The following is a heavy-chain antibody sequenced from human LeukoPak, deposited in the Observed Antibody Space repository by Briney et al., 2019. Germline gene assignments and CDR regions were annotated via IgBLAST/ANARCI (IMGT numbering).Heavy chain of an antibody. D-gene: IGHD3-22*01. Sequence: PSETLSLTCTVSGGFISHYYWSWIRQPPGKGLEWIGYIYYSGSTNYNPSLKSRVTISVDTSKNQFSLKLSSVTAADTAVYYSARANYDSSSYLISYNWFDPWGQGTLVTVSS. CDR2: IYYSGST. CDR3: ARANYDSSSYLISYNWFDP. J-gene: IGHJ5*02. CDR1: GGFISHYY. V-gene: IGHV4-59*01.